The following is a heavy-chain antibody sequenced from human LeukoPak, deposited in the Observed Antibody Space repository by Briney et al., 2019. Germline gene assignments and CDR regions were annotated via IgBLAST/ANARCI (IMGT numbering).Heavy chain of an antibody. CDR3: ARHLRTSYYYYGMDV. Sequence: PSETLSLTCAVYGGSFSGYYWSWIRQPPGKGLEWIGEINHSGSTNYNPSLKSRVTISVDTSKNQFSLKLSSVTAADTAVYYCARHLRTSYYYYGMDVWGQGTTVTVSS. CDR1: GGSFSGYY. J-gene: IGHJ6*02. CDR2: INHSGST. V-gene: IGHV4-34*01.